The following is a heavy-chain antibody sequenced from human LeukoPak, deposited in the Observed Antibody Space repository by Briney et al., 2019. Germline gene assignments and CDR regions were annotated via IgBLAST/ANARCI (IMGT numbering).Heavy chain of an antibody. CDR1: GLIFRNYG. V-gene: IGHV3-30*03. J-gene: IGHJ4*02. CDR3: ARSPPRYSYGPPRSVYYFDY. CDR2: ISYDGSNK. D-gene: IGHD5-18*01. Sequence: GGSLRLSCAASGLIFRNYGMHWVRQAPGKGLEWVAVISYDGSNKYYADSGKGRYTISRDNSKNTLYLQMNSLRAEDTAVYYCARSPPRYSYGPPRSVYYFDYWGQGTLVPSPQ.